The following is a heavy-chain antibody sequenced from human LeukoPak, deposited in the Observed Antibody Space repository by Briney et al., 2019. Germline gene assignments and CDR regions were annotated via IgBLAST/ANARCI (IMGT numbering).Heavy chain of an antibody. J-gene: IGHJ3*02. Sequence: PGGSLRLSCAASGFTFSSYSMNWVRQAPGKGLEWVSYIRSSSSTIYYADSVKGRFTISTDNANNSLYLQMNSLRAEDTAVYYCAKRDRTVTHAFDIWGQGTMVTVSS. CDR3: AKRDRTVTHAFDI. CDR1: GFTFSSYS. CDR2: IRSSSSTI. V-gene: IGHV3-48*01. D-gene: IGHD4-17*01.